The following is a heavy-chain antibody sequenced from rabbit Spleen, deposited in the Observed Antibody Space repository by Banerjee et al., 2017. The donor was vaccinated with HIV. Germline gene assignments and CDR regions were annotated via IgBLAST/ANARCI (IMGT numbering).Heavy chain of an antibody. CDR1: GFSFSSSYY. J-gene: IGHJ6*01. V-gene: IGHV1S40*01. Sequence: QSLEESGGDLVKPGASLTLTCTASGFSFSSSYYMCWVRQAPGTGLEWIACIYGGSSGSTYYASWAKGRFTISKTSSTTVTLQMTSLTAADTATYFCARDIYWSDGFTSGIDLWGPGTLVTVS. D-gene: IGHD6-1*01. CDR2: IYGGSSGST. CDR3: ARDIYWSDGFTSGIDL.